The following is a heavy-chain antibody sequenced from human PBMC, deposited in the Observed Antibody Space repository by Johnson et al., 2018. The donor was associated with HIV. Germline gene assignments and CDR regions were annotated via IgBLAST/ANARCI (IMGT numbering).Heavy chain of an antibody. CDR1: GFIVSSNY. V-gene: IGHV3-49*04. Sequence: VQLVESGGGLVQPGGSLRLSCASSGFIVSSNYMTWVRQAPGKGLEWVGLIRSNAYGGTTDYAAPVKGRFTISRDDSKSIPYLQMNSLKTEDTAVYYWTSAASIAVAGWGQDGFDIWNQGTLVTDAS. CDR3: TSAASIAVAGWGQDGFDI. D-gene: IGHD6-19*01. J-gene: IGHJ3*02. CDR2: IRSNAYGGTT.